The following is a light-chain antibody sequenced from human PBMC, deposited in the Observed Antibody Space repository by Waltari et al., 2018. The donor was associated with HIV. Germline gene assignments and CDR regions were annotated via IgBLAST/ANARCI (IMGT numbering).Light chain of an antibody. J-gene: IGLJ2*01. V-gene: IGLV1-40*01. CDR2: DNT. Sequence: QSVLTQPPSVSGAPGQRVTISSTGHTLNIGAGHDVHRSQQTPGKAPKLLISDNTNRPPGVPDRFSGSKSGTAASLAITGLRAEDEADYYCQSYPASLTVSLIFGGGTRLTVL. CDR3: QSYPASLTVSLI. CDR1: TLNIGAGHD.